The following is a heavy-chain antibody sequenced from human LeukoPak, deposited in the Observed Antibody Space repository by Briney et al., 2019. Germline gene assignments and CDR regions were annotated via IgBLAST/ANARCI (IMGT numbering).Heavy chain of an antibody. J-gene: IGHJ5*02. V-gene: IGHV4-34*01. D-gene: IGHD5-24*01. CDR2: INHSGST. Sequence: SETLCLTCAIYGGSFSVYYWSWIRKPPAKGLEGIGEINHSGSTNYSPSLKSRVTISVDTSNNQFSLKLSSVTAADTAVYYCTRADVENWFDPWGQGTLVTVSS. CDR1: GGSFSVYY. CDR3: TRADVENWFDP.